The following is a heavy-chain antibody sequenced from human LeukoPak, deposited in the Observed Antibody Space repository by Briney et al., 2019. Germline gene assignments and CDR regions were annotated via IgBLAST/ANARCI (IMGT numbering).Heavy chain of an antibody. CDR3: ARDSDRWAGYCSSTSCYTRGLFDY. V-gene: IGHV1-69*04. CDR1: GYTFTSYG. J-gene: IGHJ4*02. Sequence: SVKVSCKASGYTFTSYGISWVRQAPGQGLEWMGRIIPILGIANYAQKFQGRVTITADKSTSTAYMELSSLRSEDTAVYYCARDSDRWAGYCSSTSCYTRGLFDYWGQGTLVTVSS. CDR2: IIPILGIA. D-gene: IGHD2-2*02.